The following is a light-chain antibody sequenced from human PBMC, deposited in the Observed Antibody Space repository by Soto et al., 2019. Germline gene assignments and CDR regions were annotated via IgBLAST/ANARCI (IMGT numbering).Light chain of an antibody. J-gene: IGLJ1*01. CDR2: NNN. V-gene: IGLV1-44*01. CDR1: GSNIGINT. Sequence: QSVLTQPPSASETPGQRVTISCSGSGSNIGINTVDWFQQLPGTAPKLLIYNNNQRPSGVPDRFSGSKSGTSASLAISGLQSEDESDYYCAACDDSLNGYVFGTGTKLTVL. CDR3: AACDDSLNGYV.